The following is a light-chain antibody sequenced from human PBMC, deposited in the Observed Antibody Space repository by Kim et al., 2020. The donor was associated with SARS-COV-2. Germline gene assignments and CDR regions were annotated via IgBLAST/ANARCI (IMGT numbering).Light chain of an antibody. Sequence: PGQTAGITYSGDKLGDKYACWYQQKPGQSPVLVIYQDSKRPSGIPERFSGSNSGNTATLTISGTQAMDEADYYCQAWDSSTVVFGGGTQLTVL. CDR3: QAWDSSTVV. CDR1: KLGDKY. V-gene: IGLV3-1*01. J-gene: IGLJ2*01. CDR2: QDS.